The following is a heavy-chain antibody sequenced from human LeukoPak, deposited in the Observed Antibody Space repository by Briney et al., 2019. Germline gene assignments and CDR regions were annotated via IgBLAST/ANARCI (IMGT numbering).Heavy chain of an antibody. J-gene: IGHJ4*02. CDR1: GGTFSSYA. Sequence: SVTVSCKASGGTFSSYAISWVRQAPGQGLEWMGGIIPIFGTANYAQKFQGRVTITTDESTSTAYMELSSLRSEDTAVYYCASTYCGGDCYPNFDYWGQGTLVTVSS. CDR3: ASTYCGGDCYPNFDY. D-gene: IGHD2-21*02. CDR2: IIPIFGTA. V-gene: IGHV1-69*05.